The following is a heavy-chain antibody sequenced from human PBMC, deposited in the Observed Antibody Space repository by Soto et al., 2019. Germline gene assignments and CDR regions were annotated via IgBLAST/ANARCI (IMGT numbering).Heavy chain of an antibody. Sequence: QVQLVQSGAEVKKPGSSVKVSCKASGGTFSSYAISWVRQAPGQGLEWMGGIIPIFGTANYAQKFQGRVTIPADESTSTAYMERGGLRSEETAVYYCAGWGWGSYYGHGEIDYWGQGTLVTVSS. CDR3: AGWGWGSYYGHGEIDY. J-gene: IGHJ4*02. CDR2: IIPIFGTA. V-gene: IGHV1-69*01. CDR1: GGTFSSYA. D-gene: IGHD1-26*01.